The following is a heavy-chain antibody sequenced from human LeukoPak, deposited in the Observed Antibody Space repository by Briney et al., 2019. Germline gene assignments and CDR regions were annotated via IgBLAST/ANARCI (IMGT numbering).Heavy chain of an antibody. J-gene: IGHJ4*02. Sequence: PGGSLRLSCAASGFTFSSYWMSWVRQAPGKGLEWVANIKQDGSEKYYVDSVKGRFTISRDNAKNSLYLQMNSLRAEDTAVYYCAKDERGSGSYFDYWGQGTLVTVSS. D-gene: IGHD3-10*01. CDR2: IKQDGSEK. V-gene: IGHV3-7*01. CDR1: GFTFSSYW. CDR3: AKDERGSGSYFDY.